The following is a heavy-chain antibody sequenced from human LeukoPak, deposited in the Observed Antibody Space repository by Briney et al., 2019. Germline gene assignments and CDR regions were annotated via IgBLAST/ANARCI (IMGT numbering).Heavy chain of an antibody. D-gene: IGHD2-2*02. CDR3: ARDLQYCSSTSCYTSDY. V-gene: IGHV3-20*04. Sequence: GGSLRLSCAASGFTFDDYGMSWVRQAPGKGLEWVSGINWNGGSTGYADSAKGRFTISRDNAKNSLYLQMNSLRAEDTALYYCARDLQYCSSTSCYTSDYWGQGTLVTVSS. CDR1: GFTFDDYG. CDR2: INWNGGST. J-gene: IGHJ4*02.